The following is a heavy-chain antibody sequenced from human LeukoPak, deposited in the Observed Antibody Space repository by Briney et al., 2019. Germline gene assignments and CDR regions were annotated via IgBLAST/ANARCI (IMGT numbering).Heavy chain of an antibody. D-gene: IGHD3-22*01. CDR2: IYYSGST. V-gene: IGHV4-59*01. Sequence: SETLSLTCTVSGGSISSYYWSWIRQPPGKGLEWIGYIYYSGSTNYNPSLKSRVTISVDTSKNQFSLKLSSVTAADTAVYYCASLGVTMIVEGWGQGTLVTVSS. CDR3: ASLGVTMIVEG. CDR1: GGSISSYY. J-gene: IGHJ4*02.